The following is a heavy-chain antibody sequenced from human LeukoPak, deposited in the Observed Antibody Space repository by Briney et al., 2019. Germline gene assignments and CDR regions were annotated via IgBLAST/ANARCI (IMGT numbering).Heavy chain of an antibody. CDR2: ICAYNGST. Sequence: GASVIPSHRASGYPFSIYGSSWTRPALAQPLVLMGCICAYNGSTNYGKKLQGRVTMTTDTSTRTAYMKLRNLRSDDTAVYYCARNYDFWSGYPPVRSDYWGQGTLVTVSS. J-gene: IGHJ4*02. V-gene: IGHV1-18*01. CDR3: ARNYDFWSGYPPVRSDY. D-gene: IGHD3-3*01. CDR1: GYPFSIYG.